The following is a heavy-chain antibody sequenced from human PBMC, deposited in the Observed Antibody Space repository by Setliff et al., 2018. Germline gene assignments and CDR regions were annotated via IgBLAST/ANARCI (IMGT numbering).Heavy chain of an antibody. CDR2: VPKGGTP. Sequence: SETLSLTCTVSGGSISSGNYFWGWIRQPPGKGLEWIVSVPKGGTPKYNGSLESRVTIFVDTSKNQFSLRLTSVTAADTAIYYCARGKIFYVGDSHYFDIWGQGALVTVSS. D-gene: IGHD4-17*01. J-gene: IGHJ4*02. CDR1: GGSISSGNYF. CDR3: ARGKIFYVGDSHYFDI. V-gene: IGHV4-39*01.